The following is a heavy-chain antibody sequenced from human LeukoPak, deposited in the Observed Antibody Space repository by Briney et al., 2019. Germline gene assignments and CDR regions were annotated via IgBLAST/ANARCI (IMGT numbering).Heavy chain of an antibody. Sequence: PGGSLRLSCAASGSTFSRYWMHWVRQAPGKGPVWVSRIRSDGSSTDYADSVKGRFTISRDNAKNTLYLQMNSLRAEDTAVYYCAREQGYYSVPGYWGQGTQVTVSS. V-gene: IGHV3-74*01. CDR1: GSTFSRYW. J-gene: IGHJ4*02. CDR2: IRSDGSST. D-gene: IGHD3-22*01. CDR3: AREQGYYSVPGY.